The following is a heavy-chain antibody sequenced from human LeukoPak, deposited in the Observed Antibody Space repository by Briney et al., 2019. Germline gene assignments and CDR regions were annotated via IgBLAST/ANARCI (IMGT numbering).Heavy chain of an antibody. Sequence: GGSLRLSCAASGFTFSSYWMSWVRQAPGKGLEWVANIKQDGSEKYYVDSVKGRFTISRDNAKNSLYLQMNSLRAEDTAVYYCAREGYCSGGSCYSYYYYYYMDVWGKGTTVTVSS. CDR2: IKQDGSEK. CDR1: GFTFSSYW. J-gene: IGHJ6*03. V-gene: IGHV3-7*01. CDR3: AREGYCSGGSCYSYYYYYYMDV. D-gene: IGHD2-15*01.